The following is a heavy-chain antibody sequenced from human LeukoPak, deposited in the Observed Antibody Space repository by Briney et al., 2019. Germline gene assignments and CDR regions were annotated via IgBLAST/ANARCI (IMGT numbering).Heavy chain of an antibody. CDR1: GFTFSSYG. D-gene: IGHD2-2*01. Sequence: GGSLRLSCGASGFTFSSYGMHWVRQAPGKGLEWVAFIRYDGSNKYYADSVKGRFTISRDNSKNTLYLQMNSLRAEDTAVYYCAKENCSSTSCYIDHWGQGTLVTVSS. J-gene: IGHJ4*02. CDR2: IRYDGSNK. V-gene: IGHV3-30*02. CDR3: AKENCSSTSCYIDH.